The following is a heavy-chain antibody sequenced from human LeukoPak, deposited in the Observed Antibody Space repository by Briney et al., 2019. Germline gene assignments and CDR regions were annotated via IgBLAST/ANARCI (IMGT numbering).Heavy chain of an antibody. Sequence: SETLSLTCTVSGYSISSGYYWGWIRQPPGKGLEWIGSIYHSGSTYYNPSLKSRVTISVDTSKNQFSLKLSSVTAADTAVYYCARVFGAGYSDYWGQGTLVTVSS. CDR2: IYHSGST. J-gene: IGHJ4*02. V-gene: IGHV4-38-2*02. CDR1: GYSISSGYY. CDR3: ARVFGAGYSDY. D-gene: IGHD4/OR15-4a*01.